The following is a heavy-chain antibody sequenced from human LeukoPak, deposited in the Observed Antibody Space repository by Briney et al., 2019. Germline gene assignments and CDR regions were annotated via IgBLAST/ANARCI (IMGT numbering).Heavy chain of an antibody. J-gene: IGHJ4*02. Sequence: GGSLTLSCGASGFTFSSYWMHWVRQAPGKGLVWVSRINSDGSSTTYADSVKGRFTISRDNAKNTLYLQMNSLRAEDTAVYYCARGIYAASGTPPPDYWGPGTLVTVSS. CDR2: INSDGSST. CDR3: ARGIYAASGTPPPDY. D-gene: IGHD1-1*01. V-gene: IGHV3-74*01. CDR1: GFTFSSYW.